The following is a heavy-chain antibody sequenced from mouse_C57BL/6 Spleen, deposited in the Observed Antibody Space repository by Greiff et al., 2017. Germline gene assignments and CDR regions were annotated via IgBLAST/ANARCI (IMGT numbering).Heavy chain of an antibody. V-gene: IGHV1-66*01. Sequence: QVQLKQSGPELVKPGASVKISCKASGYSFTSYYIHWVKQRPGQGLEWIGWIYPGSGNTKYNEKFKGKATLTADTSSSTAYMQLSSLTSEDSAVYYCARSFTTVFDYWGQGTTLTVSS. CDR1: GYSFTSYY. CDR3: ARSFTTVFDY. D-gene: IGHD1-1*01. CDR2: IYPGSGNT. J-gene: IGHJ2*01.